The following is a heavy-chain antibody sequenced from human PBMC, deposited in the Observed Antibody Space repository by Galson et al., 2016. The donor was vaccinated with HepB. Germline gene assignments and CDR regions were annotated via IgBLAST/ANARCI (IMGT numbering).Heavy chain of an antibody. J-gene: IGHJ4*02. CDR2: MSGNSRSI. Sequence: SLRLSCAASGFTFANYAMHWVRQAPGRGPEWVSGMSGNSRSIGYADSVEGRVTISRDNAKNSLYLQMNSLRVEDSGLYYCAKELRLGGGPPDYWGRGTLVTVSS. V-gene: IGHV3-9*01. D-gene: IGHD3-16*01. CDR3: AKELRLGGGPPDY. CDR1: GFTFANYA.